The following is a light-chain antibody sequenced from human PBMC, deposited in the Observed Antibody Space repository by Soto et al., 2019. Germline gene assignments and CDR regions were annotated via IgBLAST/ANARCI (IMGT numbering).Light chain of an antibody. CDR3: HQRSKWPLT. V-gene: IGKV3-11*01. J-gene: IGKJ3*01. CDR2: DAS. CDR1: QTVSSY. Sequence: EIVLTQSPATLSLSPGERVTLSCRASQTVSSYLTWYQQKPGQAPRLLIYDASNRATGIPARFSGSGSGTDFTLTISSLEPEDFAVYYCHQRSKWPLTFGPGTKVDIK.